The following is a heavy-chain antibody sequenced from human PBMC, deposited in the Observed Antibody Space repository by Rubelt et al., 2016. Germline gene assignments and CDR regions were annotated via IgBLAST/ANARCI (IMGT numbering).Heavy chain of an antibody. Sequence: EVQLVESGGGLVKPGGSLRLSCAASGFTFSSYSMNWVRQAPGKGLEWVSSISSRSRNIYQADSVKGRFTISRDNSKNKLYLQMNSLRAEDTTVYYCAKEGSIADDYWGQGTLVTVSS. V-gene: IGHV3-21*04. CDR1: GFTFSSYS. CDR2: ISSRSRNI. J-gene: IGHJ4*02. D-gene: IGHD6-6*01. CDR3: AKEGSIADDY.